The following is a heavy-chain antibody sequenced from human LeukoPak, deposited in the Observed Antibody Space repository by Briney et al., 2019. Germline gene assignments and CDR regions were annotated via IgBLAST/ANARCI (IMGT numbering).Heavy chain of an antibody. CDR3: ARRYCSGGSCYSAFDY. Sequence: PSETLSLTCTVSGGSISSHYWSWIRQPPGKGLEWIGSISYSGSTTYNPSLKGRVTISVDTSKNQLPLMLSSVSAADTAVYYCARRYCSGGSCYSAFDYWGQGTLVAVSS. CDR2: ISYSGST. J-gene: IGHJ4*02. D-gene: IGHD2-15*01. V-gene: IGHV4-59*08. CDR1: GGSISSHY.